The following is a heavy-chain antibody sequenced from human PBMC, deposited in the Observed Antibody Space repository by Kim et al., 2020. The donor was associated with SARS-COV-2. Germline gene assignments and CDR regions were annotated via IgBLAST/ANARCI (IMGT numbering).Heavy chain of an antibody. CDR3: ARAVDIVATILDY. D-gene: IGHD5-12*01. Sequence: SETQSLTCTVSGGSISSGGYYWSWIRQHPGKGLEWIGYIYYSGSTYYNPSLKSRVTISVDTSKNQFSLKLSSVTAADTAVYYCARAVDIVATILDYWGQGTLVTVSS. CDR2: IYYSGST. V-gene: IGHV4-31*03. CDR1: GGSISSGGYY. J-gene: IGHJ4*02.